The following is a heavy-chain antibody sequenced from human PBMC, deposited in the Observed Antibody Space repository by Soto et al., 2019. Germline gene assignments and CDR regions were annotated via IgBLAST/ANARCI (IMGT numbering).Heavy chain of an antibody. D-gene: IGHD3-3*01. Sequence: GASEKVSCKASGYTFTGYYMHWVRQAPGQGLEWMGWINPNSGGTNYAQKFQGRVTMTRDTSISTAYMELSRLRSDDTAVYYCARSLYRDDFWSGYYYFDYWGQGTLVTVSS. CDR3: ARSLYRDDFWSGYYYFDY. V-gene: IGHV1-2*02. CDR1: GYTFTGYY. J-gene: IGHJ4*02. CDR2: INPNSGGT.